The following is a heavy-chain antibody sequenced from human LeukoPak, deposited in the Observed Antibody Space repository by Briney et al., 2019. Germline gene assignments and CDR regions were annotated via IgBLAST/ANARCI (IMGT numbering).Heavy chain of an antibody. J-gene: IGHJ5*02. CDR3: ARDTTDSWFDP. D-gene: IGHD1-1*01. V-gene: IGHV1-69*06. CDR2: IIPIFGTA. Sequence: SVTVSCTASGGTFTSYAISWVRQAPGQGLEWMGGIIPIFGTAKYAQKFQGRVTITADKSTSTVYMELSSVRSEDTAVYYCARDTTDSWFDPWGQGTLVTVSS. CDR1: GGTFTSYA.